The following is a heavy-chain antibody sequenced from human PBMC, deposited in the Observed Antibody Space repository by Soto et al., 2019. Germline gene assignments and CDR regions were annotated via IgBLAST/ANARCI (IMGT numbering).Heavy chain of an antibody. V-gene: IGHV4-31*03. CDR2: IYYSGRT. Sequence: QVQLQESGPGLVKPSQTLSLTCTVSGGSISSGGYYWSWIRQHPGKGLEWIGYIYYSGRTYYNPSLKRRVTISVETSKNQFSLKLSSVTAADTAVYYCARDPNRTYSFDYWGQGTLVTVSS. D-gene: IGHD1-1*01. CDR1: GGSISSGGYY. CDR3: ARDPNRTYSFDY. J-gene: IGHJ4*02.